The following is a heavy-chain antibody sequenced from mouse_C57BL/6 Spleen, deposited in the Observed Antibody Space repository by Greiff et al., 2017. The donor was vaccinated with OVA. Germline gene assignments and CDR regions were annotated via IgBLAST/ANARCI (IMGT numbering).Heavy chain of an antibody. CDR2: ISDGGSYT. Sequence: EVQVVESGGGLVKPGGSLKLSCAASGFTFSSYAMSWVRQTPEKRLEWVATISDGGSYTNYPDNVKGRFTISRDNAKNNLYLQMSHLKSEDTAMYYCAREGNDYDERDCDYWGQGTTLTVSS. D-gene: IGHD2-4*01. CDR3: AREGNDYDERDCDY. J-gene: IGHJ2*01. V-gene: IGHV5-4*01. CDR1: GFTFSSYA.